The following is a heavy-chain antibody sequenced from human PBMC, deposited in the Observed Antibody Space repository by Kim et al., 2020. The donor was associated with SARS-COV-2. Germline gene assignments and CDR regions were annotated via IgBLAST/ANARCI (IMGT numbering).Heavy chain of an antibody. Sequence: GGSLRLSCEASGFTFGRYAMSWARQAPGKGLEWVSTISDGGVRTHYADSVKGRFTISRDNSKSTLFVHMNSLRAEDTAVYYCEASDYWGQGSLVTVSS. J-gene: IGHJ4*02. CDR3: EASDY. V-gene: IGHV3-23*01. CDR1: GFTFGRYA. CDR2: ISDGGVRT.